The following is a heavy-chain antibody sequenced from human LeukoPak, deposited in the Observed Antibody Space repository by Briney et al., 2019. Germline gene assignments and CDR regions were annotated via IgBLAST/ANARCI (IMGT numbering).Heavy chain of an antibody. CDR1: GGSIGNYY. V-gene: IGHV4-4*07. J-gene: IGHJ2*01. CDR2: ISTSGTT. D-gene: IGHD3-10*01. Sequence: SETLSLTCTVSGGSIGNYYWNWIRQPAGKGLEWIGRISTSGTTNYNPSLRSRVTISVDTSKNQFSLRLSSVTAADTAVYYCARVFYYGSGTFDLWGRGTLVTVSS. CDR3: ARVFYYGSGTFDL.